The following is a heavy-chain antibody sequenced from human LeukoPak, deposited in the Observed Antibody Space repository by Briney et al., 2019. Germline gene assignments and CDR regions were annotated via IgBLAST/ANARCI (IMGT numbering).Heavy chain of an antibody. Sequence: PSGTLSLTCAVSGGSISSSNWWSWVRQPPGKGLEWIGEIYHSGSTNYNPSLKSRVTISVDTSKNQFSLKLSSVTAADTAVYYCARVIAAAPGYWYFDLWGRGTLVTVSS. CDR1: GGSISSSNW. J-gene: IGHJ2*01. CDR2: IYHSGST. CDR3: ARVIAAAPGYWYFDL. V-gene: IGHV4-4*02. D-gene: IGHD6-13*01.